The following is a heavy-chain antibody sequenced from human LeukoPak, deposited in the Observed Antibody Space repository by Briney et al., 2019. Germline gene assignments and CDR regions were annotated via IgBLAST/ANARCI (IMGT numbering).Heavy chain of an antibody. CDR1: GFTFSSYA. Sequence: PGGSLRLSCAASGFTFSSYATTWVRQAPGKGLEWVSTISGSGGSTYYADSVKGRFTISRDNSKNTLYLQMNSLRAEDTAVYYCARDLLKWDYWGQGTLVTVSS. V-gene: IGHV3-23*01. J-gene: IGHJ4*02. CDR2: ISGSGGST. CDR3: ARDLLKWDY. D-gene: IGHD2-8*01.